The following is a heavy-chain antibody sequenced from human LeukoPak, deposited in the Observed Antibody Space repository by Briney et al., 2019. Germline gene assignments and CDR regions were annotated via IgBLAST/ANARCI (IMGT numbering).Heavy chain of an antibody. Sequence: SETLSLTCAAYGGSFSGYYWSWIRQPPGKGLEWIGEINHSGSTNYNPSLKSRVTISVDTSRNQFSLQMNSLTAADTAVYYCARQPIGRYGFDVWGQGTTVTVSS. V-gene: IGHV4-34*01. D-gene: IGHD1-26*01. CDR3: ARQPIGRYGFDV. CDR2: INHSGST. CDR1: GGSFSGYY. J-gene: IGHJ3*01.